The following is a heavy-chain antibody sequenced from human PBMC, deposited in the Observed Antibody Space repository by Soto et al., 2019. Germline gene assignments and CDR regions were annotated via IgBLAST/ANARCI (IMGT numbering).Heavy chain of an antibody. CDR2: IYHSGST. CDR1: GGSISSGGYS. D-gene: IGHD5-12*01. Sequence: SETLSLTCAVSGGSISSGGYSWSWIRQPPGKGLEWIGYIYHSGSTYYNPSFKSRVTISVDRSKNQFSLKLSSVTAADTAVYYCARVGNSGYDWKPGYFDYWGQGTLVTVSS. J-gene: IGHJ4*02. V-gene: IGHV4-30-2*01. CDR3: ARVGNSGYDWKPGYFDY.